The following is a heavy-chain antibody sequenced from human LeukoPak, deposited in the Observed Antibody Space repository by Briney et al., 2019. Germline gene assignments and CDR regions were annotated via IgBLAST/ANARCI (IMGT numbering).Heavy chain of an antibody. CDR3: VRLPLGYCSSTSCLD. D-gene: IGHD2-2*01. CDR1: GYNFNTYG. J-gene: IGHJ4*02. V-gene: IGHV1-18*01. CDR2: ISSSTGNT. Sequence: GASVKVSCKASGYNFNTYGISWVRQAPGQGLEWMGWISSSTGNTKYAQKLQDRVTMTTDTSTSTAYLYPRNLRSDDTAVYYCVRLPLGYCSSTSCLDWGQGTLVTVSS.